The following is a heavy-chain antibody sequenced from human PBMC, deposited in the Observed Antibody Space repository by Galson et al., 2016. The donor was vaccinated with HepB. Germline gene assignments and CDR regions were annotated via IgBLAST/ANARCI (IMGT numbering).Heavy chain of an antibody. D-gene: IGHD6-13*01. V-gene: IGHV4-34*01. Sequence: ETLSLTCAVYGGSFSGYYWSWIRQPPGMGLEWIGEINHSGITNYNQSLKSRVTISVDTSKNQFPLKLSSVTAADTALYYCARYLSRYSSSWFLVPGRNYFDYWGQGTLVTVSS. CDR3: ARYLSRYSSSWFLVPGRNYFDY. CDR2: INHSGIT. J-gene: IGHJ4*02. CDR1: GGSFSGYY.